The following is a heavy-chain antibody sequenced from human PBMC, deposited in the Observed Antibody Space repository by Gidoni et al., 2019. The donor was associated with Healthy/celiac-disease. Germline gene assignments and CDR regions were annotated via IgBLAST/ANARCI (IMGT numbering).Heavy chain of an antibody. CDR1: GDYISNSNW. CDR2: IYHSGST. D-gene: IGHD5-12*01. J-gene: IGHJ6*02. CDR3: ARVATIVYYYYGMAV. Sequence: QVQLQESGPGLVKPSGTLYLTCAVSGDYISNSNWWSWVRQPPGKGLKWIGDIYHSGSTNYNPSLKSRVTISVDKSKNQFSLKLSSVTAADTAVYYCARVATIVYYYYGMAVWGQGTTVTVSS. V-gene: IGHV4-4*02.